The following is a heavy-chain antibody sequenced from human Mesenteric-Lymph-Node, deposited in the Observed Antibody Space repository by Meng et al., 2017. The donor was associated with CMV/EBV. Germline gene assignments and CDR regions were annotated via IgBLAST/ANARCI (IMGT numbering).Heavy chain of an antibody. J-gene: IGHJ4*02. CDR1: TFSYYA. V-gene: IGHV3-21*01. D-gene: IGHD2-15*01. CDR3: ARESDLVVVIAATPSLDY. Sequence: TFSYYAMHWVRQAPGQGLEWVSSITSGGSFIYYADSVRSRFTTSRDNTKNSLYLQMNTLRAEDTGVYYCARESDLVVVIAATPSLDYWGQGTLVTVSS. CDR2: ITSGGSFI.